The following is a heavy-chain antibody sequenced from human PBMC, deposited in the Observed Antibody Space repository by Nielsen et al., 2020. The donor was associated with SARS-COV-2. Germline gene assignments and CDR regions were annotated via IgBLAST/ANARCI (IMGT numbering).Heavy chain of an antibody. CDR1: GFTFSSYG. CDR2: IYYDGSKK. V-gene: IGHV3-33*01. Sequence: GGSLRLSCAASGFTFSSYGMHWVRQAPGKGLEWVAIIYYDGSKKYYADSVNGRFTISRDNSKNTLYLQMNSLRGEDTAVYYCARESGVGELLGVSFDYGGQGTWSPSPQ. D-gene: IGHD3-10*01. CDR3: ARESGVGELLGVSFDY. J-gene: IGHJ4*02.